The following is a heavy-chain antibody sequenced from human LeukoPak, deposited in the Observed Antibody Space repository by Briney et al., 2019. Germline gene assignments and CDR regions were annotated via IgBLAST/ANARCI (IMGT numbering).Heavy chain of an antibody. Sequence: GGSLRLSCAASAFTFSSYSMIWVRQAPGKGLEWISYISSSGGTIYYADSLKGRFTISRDNTQNSLYLQMSSLRAEDTAVYYCARGDVVVIPASILWGQGTLVTVSS. D-gene: IGHD2-2*01. CDR1: AFTFSSYS. CDR2: ISSSGGTI. V-gene: IGHV3-48*01. CDR3: ARGDVVVIPASIL. J-gene: IGHJ4*02.